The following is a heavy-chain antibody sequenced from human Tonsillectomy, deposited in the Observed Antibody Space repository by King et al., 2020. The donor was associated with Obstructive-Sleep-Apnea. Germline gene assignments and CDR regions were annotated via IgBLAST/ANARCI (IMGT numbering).Heavy chain of an antibody. J-gene: IGHJ4*02. D-gene: IGHD1-1*01. V-gene: IGHV3-66*01. CDR2: ISSGGST. Sequence: VQLVESGGDLAQPGGSLRLSCAASGFTVSGNYMSWVRQAPGKGLEWVSVISSGGSTYHADSVQGRFTISRDNSKNTLYLQMNSLRVEDTAVYYCARDHLSGTWSPGADYWGQGTLVTVSS. CDR1: GFTVSGNY. CDR3: ARDHLSGTWSPGADY.